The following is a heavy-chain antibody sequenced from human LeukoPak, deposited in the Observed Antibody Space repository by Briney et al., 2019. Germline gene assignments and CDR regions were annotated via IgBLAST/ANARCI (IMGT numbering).Heavy chain of an antibody. CDR3: AKDPRRNPIAAAGTGYYYGMDV. V-gene: IGHV3-23*01. Sequence: PGGSLRLSCAASGFTFSDYYMSWIRQAPGKGLEWVSAISGSGGSTYYADSVKGRFTISRDNSKNTLYLQMNSLRAEDTAVYYCAKDPRRNPIAAAGTGYYYGMDVWGQGTTVTVSS. CDR2: ISGSGGST. CDR1: GFTFSDYY. D-gene: IGHD6-13*01. J-gene: IGHJ6*02.